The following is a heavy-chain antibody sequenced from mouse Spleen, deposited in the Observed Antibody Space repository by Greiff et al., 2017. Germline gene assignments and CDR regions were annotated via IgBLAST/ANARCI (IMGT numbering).Heavy chain of an antibody. CDR2: IDPSDSYT. CDR1: GYTFTSYW. V-gene: IGHV1-59*01. J-gene: IGHJ3*01. Sequence: VQLQQPGAEVVRPGTSVKLSCKASGYTFTSYWMHWVKQRPGQGLEWIGVIDPSDSYTNYNQKFKGKATLTVDTSSSTAYMQLSSLTSEDSAVYYCARFDTWFAYWGQGTLVTVSA. CDR3: ARFDTWFAY.